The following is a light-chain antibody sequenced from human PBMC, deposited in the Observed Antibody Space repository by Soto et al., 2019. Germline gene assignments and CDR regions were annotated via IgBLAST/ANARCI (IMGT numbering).Light chain of an antibody. CDR1: QDRSDY. Sequence: DIQLTKSPSFLSASVGDRVTITCRARQDRSDYLAWYQQRPGKAPKLLIYAASTLQSGVPSRFSGSGYGTEFTLTISSLQPEDFATYSCQQLNSYPLTFGGGTKVEIK. V-gene: IGKV1-9*01. CDR3: QQLNSYPLT. CDR2: AAS. J-gene: IGKJ4*01.